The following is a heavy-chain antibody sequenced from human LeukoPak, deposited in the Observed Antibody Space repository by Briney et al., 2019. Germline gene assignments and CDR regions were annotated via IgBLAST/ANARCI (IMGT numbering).Heavy chain of an antibody. D-gene: IGHD2-2*02. CDR1: GFTFSSYN. CDR3: ARGRYCSSTSCYTSFDY. V-gene: IGHV3-48*01. J-gene: IGHJ4*02. CDR2: ITSSGSTI. Sequence: QSGGSLRLSCAASGFTFSSYNINWVRQAPGKGLEWVSYITSSGSTIYYADSVKGRFTISRDNAKNSLYLQMSSLRAEDTAVYYCARGRYCSSTSCYTSFDYWGQGTLVTVSS.